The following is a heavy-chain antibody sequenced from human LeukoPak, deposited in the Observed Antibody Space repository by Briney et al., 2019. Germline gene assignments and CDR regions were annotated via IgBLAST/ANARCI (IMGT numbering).Heavy chain of an antibody. Sequence: GGSLRLSCAVSGFTFSSYWMNWVRQAPGKGLEWVSYISGSTSTIKYADSVMGRFTISRDNAKNSLYLQMNSLRDEDTAVYYCARDLYGDYSFDYWGQGTLVTVSS. D-gene: IGHD4-17*01. CDR2: ISGSTSTI. J-gene: IGHJ4*02. CDR3: ARDLYGDYSFDY. CDR1: GFTFSSYW. V-gene: IGHV3-48*02.